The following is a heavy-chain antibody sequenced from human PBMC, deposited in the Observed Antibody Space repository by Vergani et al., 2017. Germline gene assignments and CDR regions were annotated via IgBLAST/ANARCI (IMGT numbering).Heavy chain of an antibody. D-gene: IGHD6-19*01. CDR2: IYYSGST. CDR1: GGSFSGYY. J-gene: IGHJ3*02. CDR3: ARHVTYSSGWGDAFDI. Sequence: QVQLQQWGAGLLKPSETLSLTCAVYGGSFSGYYWSWIRQPPGKGLEWIGSIYYSGSTYYNPSLKSRVTISVDTSKNQFSLKLSSVTAADTAVYYCARHVTYSSGWGDAFDIWGQGTMVTVSS. V-gene: IGHV4-34*01.